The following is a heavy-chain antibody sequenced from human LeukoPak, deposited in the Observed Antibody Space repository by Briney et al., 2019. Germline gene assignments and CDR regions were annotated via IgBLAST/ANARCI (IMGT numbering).Heavy chain of an antibody. V-gene: IGHV5-51*01. J-gene: IGHJ4*02. Sequence: GASLQISCNGSGYIFTTNWIGWVRQLPGKGLEWMGIIYPGDSETRFSPSFQGQVTISADKSISTAYLQWSSLKASDTAMYYCVRSRGYSYGYSYYFDYWGQGTLVTVSS. CDR1: GYIFTTNW. CDR3: VRSRGYSYGYSYYFDY. D-gene: IGHD5-18*01. CDR2: IYPGDSET.